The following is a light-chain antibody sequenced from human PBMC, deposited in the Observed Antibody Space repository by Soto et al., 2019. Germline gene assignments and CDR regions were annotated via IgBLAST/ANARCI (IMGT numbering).Light chain of an antibody. V-gene: IGLV2-23*02. CDR2: EVS. Sequence: QSALTQPASVSGSPGQSITISCTGTSSDVGSYNLVSWYQQHPGKATKLMIYEVSKRPSGVSNRFSGSKSGNTASLTISGLQAEDEADYYGCSYAGSSTSVVFGGGTKLTVL. CDR1: SSDVGSYNL. J-gene: IGLJ2*01. CDR3: CSYAGSSTSVV.